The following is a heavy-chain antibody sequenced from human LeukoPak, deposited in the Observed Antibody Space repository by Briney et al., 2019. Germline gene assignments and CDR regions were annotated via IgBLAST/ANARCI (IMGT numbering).Heavy chain of an antibody. CDR1: GFTFSSYS. V-gene: IGHV3-21*01. D-gene: IGHD3-10*01. CDR3: ARDSFLGLLWFGESPYYFDY. CDR2: ISSISSYI. J-gene: IGHJ4*02. Sequence: GGSLRLSSAASGFTFSSYSMKWVRQAPGKGLKRVSSISSISSYIYYADSVKGRFTISRDNAKNSLYLPMNSLRAEDTAVYYCARDSFLGLLWFGESPYYFDYWGQGTLVTVSS.